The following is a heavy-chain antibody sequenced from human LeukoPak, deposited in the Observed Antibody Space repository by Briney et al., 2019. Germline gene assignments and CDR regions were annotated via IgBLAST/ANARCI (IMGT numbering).Heavy chain of an antibody. CDR1: GFTLSSYA. J-gene: IGHJ4*02. V-gene: IGHV3-30-3*01. CDR3: ASPQNYDFWSGSGFDY. CDR2: ISYDGSNK. D-gene: IGHD3-3*01. Sequence: PGGSLRLSCAASGFTLSSYAMHWVRQAPGKGLEWVAVISYDGSNKYYADSVKGRFTISRDNSKNTLYLQMNSLRAEDTAVYYCASPQNYDFWSGSGFDYWGQGTLVTVSS.